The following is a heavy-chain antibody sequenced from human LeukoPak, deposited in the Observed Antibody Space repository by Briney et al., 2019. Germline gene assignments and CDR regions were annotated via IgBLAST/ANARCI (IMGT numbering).Heavy chain of an antibody. V-gene: IGHV4-30-4*01. CDR2: IYHSGST. CDR3: ASRPFPFPCTSCSSSSAFYFDY. D-gene: IGHD2-2*01. Sequence: PSQTLSLTCTVSGGSISSGDYYWSWIRQPPGKGLEWIGSIYHSGSTYYNPSLKSRVTRSVDTSRNQFSLKLSSVTAADTAVYYCASRPFPFPCTSCSSSSAFYFDYWGQGTLVTVSS. CDR1: GGSISSGDYY. J-gene: IGHJ4*02.